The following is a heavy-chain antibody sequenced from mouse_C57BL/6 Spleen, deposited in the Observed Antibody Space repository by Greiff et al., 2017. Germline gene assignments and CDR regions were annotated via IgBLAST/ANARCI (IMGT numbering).Heavy chain of an antibody. Sequence: VNVVESGPGLVQPSQSLSITCTVSGFSLTSYGVHWVRQSPGKGLEWLGVIWRGGSTDYNAAFMSRLSITKDNSKSQVFFKMNSLQADDTSIYYCAKNGDLPLYYFDYWGQGTTLTVSS. CDR3: AKNGDLPLYYFDY. CDR2: IWRGGST. V-gene: IGHV2-5*01. J-gene: IGHJ2*01. CDR1: GFSLTSYG. D-gene: IGHD3-3*01.